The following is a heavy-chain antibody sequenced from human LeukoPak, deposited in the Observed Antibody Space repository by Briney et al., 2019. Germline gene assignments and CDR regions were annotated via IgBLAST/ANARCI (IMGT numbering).Heavy chain of an antibody. CDR2: IYHSGST. CDR3: AINRRGGSYDY. Sequence: SETLSLTCTVSGYSISSGYYWGWIRQPPGKGLGWIGSIYHSGSTYYNPSLKSRVTISVDTSKNQFSLKLSSVTAADTAVYYCAINRRGGSYDYWGQGTLVTVSS. D-gene: IGHD1-26*01. J-gene: IGHJ4*02. CDR1: GYSISSGYY. V-gene: IGHV4-38-2*02.